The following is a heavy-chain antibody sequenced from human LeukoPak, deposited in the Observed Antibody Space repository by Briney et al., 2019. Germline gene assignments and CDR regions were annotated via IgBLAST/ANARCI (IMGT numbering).Heavy chain of an antibody. CDR3: ASSLVG. V-gene: IGHV3-7*01. D-gene: IGHD2-8*02. CDR1: RFTFRSYW. CDR2: IKQDGSEK. J-gene: IGHJ4*02. Sequence: GGSLRLSCAASRFTFRSYWMTWVRQAPGKGLEWVASIKQDGSEKYYVDSVKGRFTISRDSAKNSLHLQMNSLRAEDTAVYYCASSLVGWGQGTLVTVSS.